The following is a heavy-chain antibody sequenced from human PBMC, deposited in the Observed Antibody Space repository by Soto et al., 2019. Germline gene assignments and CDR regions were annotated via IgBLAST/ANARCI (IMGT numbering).Heavy chain of an antibody. CDR2: MNPNSGNT. CDR1: GYTFTSYD. Sequence: GASVKVSCKASGYTFTSYDINWVRQATGQGLEWMGWMNPNSGNTGYAQKFQGRVTMTRNTSISTAYMELSSLRSEDTAVYYCAREPDYGDYRINDAFDIWGQGTMVTVSS. D-gene: IGHD4-17*01. V-gene: IGHV1-8*01. J-gene: IGHJ3*02. CDR3: AREPDYGDYRINDAFDI.